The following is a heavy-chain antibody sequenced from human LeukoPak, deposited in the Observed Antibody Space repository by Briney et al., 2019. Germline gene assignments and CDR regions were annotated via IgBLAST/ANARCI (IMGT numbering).Heavy chain of an antibody. Sequence: GASVKVSCKASGYTFTGYYMHWVRQAPGQGLEWMGIINPSGGSTSYAQKFQGRVTMTRDTSTSTVYMELSSLRSEDTAVYYCTVYYYDGSYDIWGQGTMVTVSS. V-gene: IGHV1-46*01. J-gene: IGHJ3*02. CDR2: INPSGGST. CDR1: GYTFTGYY. D-gene: IGHD3-22*01. CDR3: TVYYYDGSYDI.